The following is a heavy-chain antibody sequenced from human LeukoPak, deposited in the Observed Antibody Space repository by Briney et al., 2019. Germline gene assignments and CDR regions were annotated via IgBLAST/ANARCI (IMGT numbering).Heavy chain of an antibody. J-gene: IGHJ4*02. Sequence: PGGSLRLSCAASGFTFSSYAMSWVRQAPGKGPEWVSAISGSGGSTYYADSVKGRFTISRDNSKNTLYLQMNSLRAEDTAVYYCATRSVGYSSGWYPGWGQGTLVTVSS. CDR1: GFTFSSYA. CDR3: ATRSVGYSSGWYPG. D-gene: IGHD6-19*01. CDR2: ISGSGGST. V-gene: IGHV3-23*01.